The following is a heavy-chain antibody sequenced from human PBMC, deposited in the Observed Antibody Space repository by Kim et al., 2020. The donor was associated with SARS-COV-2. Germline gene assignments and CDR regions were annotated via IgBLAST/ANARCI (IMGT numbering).Heavy chain of an antibody. J-gene: IGHJ4*02. D-gene: IGHD1-1*01. CDR1: GFTFTSYG. CDR2: ISYDGSNK. CDR3: AKDALSGSGMPADY. Sequence: GGSLRLSCAASGFTFTSYGMHWVRQAPGKGLEWVAVISYDGSNKFYADSVKGRFTISRDNSKNTMYLQMNSLRAEDTAVYYCAKDALSGSGMPADYWGQ. V-gene: IGHV3-30*18.